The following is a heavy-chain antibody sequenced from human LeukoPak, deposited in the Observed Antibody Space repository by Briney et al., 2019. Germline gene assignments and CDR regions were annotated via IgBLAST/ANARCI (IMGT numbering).Heavy chain of an antibody. D-gene: IGHD3-9*01. CDR3: ARSSIYDILTGYLED. CDR2: ISAYNGNT. CDR1: GYTFTSYG. V-gene: IGHV1-18*01. Sequence: ASVKVSCKASGYTFTSYGISWVRQALGQGLEWMGWISAYNGNTNYAQKLQGRVTMTTDTSTSTAYMELRSLRSDDTAVYYCARSSIYDILTGYLEDWGQGTLVTVSS. J-gene: IGHJ4*02.